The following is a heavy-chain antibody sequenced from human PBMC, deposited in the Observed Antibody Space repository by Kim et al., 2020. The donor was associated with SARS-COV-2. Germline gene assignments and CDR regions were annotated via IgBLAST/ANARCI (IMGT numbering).Heavy chain of an antibody. D-gene: IGHD1-26*01. V-gene: IGHV4-39*01. J-gene: IGHJ4*02. CDR3: ARHSDSGSSPFDY. CDR1: GGSISSSFQY. CDR2: VYYSGST. Sequence: SETLSLTCTVSGGSISSSFQYWGGIRQPPGKGLEWIGSVYYSGSTHYNSSLKSRVSISVDRSKNQFSLQLSSVTAADTAVYYCARHSDSGSSPFDYWGQGTLITVST.